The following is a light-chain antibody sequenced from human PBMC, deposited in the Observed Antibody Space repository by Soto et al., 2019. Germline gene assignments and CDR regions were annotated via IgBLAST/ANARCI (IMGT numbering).Light chain of an antibody. CDR2: GAS. J-gene: IGKJ5*01. CDR1: QSVSSY. CDR3: QQYKSWPIT. Sequence: EIVLTQSPATLSLSPGERATLSCRASQSVSSYLAWYQQKPGQAPRLLIYGASNRATGTPARFSGSGSGTEFTLTISGLQSEDSAIYFCQQYKSWPITFGQGTRLEIK. V-gene: IGKV3-15*01.